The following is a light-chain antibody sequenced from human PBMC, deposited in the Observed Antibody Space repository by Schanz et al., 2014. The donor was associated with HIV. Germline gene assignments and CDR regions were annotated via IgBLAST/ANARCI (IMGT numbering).Light chain of an antibody. V-gene: IGLV2-14*03. CDR1: SSDVGGYNY. Sequence: QSALTQPASVSGSPGQSITISCTGTSSDVGGYNYVSWYQQHPGKAPKLMIYDVSNRPSGVSNRFSGSKSGNTASLTISGLQAEDEADYYCSSYAATSNVLFGGGIKLTVL. J-gene: IGLJ3*02. CDR3: SSYAATSNVL. CDR2: DVS.